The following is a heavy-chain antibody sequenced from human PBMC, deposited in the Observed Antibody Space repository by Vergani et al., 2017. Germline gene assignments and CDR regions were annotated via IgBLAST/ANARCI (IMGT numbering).Heavy chain of an antibody. CDR2: ISSSSSYI. D-gene: IGHD3-22*01. Sequence: EVQLVESGGGLVKPGGSLRLSCAAPGLTFSSYSMNWVRQAPGKGLEWVSSISSSSSYIYYADSVKGRFTISRDNAKNSLYLQMNSLRAEDTAVYYCAKDQYPYDSHGAWDYWGQGTLVTVSS. J-gene: IGHJ4*02. CDR3: AKDQYPYDSHGAWDY. CDR1: GLTFSSYS. V-gene: IGHV3-21*01.